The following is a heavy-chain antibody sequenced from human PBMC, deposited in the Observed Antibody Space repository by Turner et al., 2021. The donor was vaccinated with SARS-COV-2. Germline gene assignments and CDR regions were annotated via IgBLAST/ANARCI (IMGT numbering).Heavy chain of an antibody. CDR2: TYYRSKSYN. V-gene: IGHV6-1*01. J-gene: IGHJ4*02. CDR3: AREHWVDVWGSYRSTAYFDH. D-gene: IGHD3-16*02. Sequence: QVQLQQSGPGLVKPSQTLSLTCAISGASVSSNSAAWNWIRQSPSRGLEWLGRTYYRSKSYNDDAVSVKSRITINADTSKNQFSLQLNSVTPEDTAVYYCAREHWVDVWGSYRSTAYFDHWGQGTLVTVSS. CDR1: GASVSSNSAA.